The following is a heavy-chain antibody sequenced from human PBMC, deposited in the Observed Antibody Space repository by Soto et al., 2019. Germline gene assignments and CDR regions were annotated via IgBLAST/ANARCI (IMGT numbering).Heavy chain of an antibody. V-gene: IGHV4-39*01. CDR3: ARLPRIQLWLGWLDP. CDR1: GGSISSSSYY. D-gene: IGHD5-18*01. Sequence: PSETLSLTCTVSGGSISSSSYYWGWIRQPPGKGLEWIGTINYSGSTYYNPSLNSRVTISVDTSKNQFSLKVGSVTAADTAIYYCARLPRIQLWLGWLDPWGQGNLVTVSS. CDR2: INYSGST. J-gene: IGHJ5*02.